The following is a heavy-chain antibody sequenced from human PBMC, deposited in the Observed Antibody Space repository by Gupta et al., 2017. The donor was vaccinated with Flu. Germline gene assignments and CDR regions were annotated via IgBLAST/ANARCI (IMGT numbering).Heavy chain of an antibody. CDR3: ARIMFPDCGGDCRATFDY. V-gene: IGHV3-21*01. CDR2: ISSSSSYI. CDR1: GFTFSSYS. D-gene: IGHD2-21*02. J-gene: IGHJ4*02. Sequence: EVQLVESGGGLVKPGGSLRLSCAASGFTFSSYSMNWVRQAPGKGLEWVSSISSSSSYIYYADSVKGRFTISRDNAKNSLYLQMNSLRAEDTAVYYCARIMFPDCGGDCRATFDYWGQGTLVTVSS.